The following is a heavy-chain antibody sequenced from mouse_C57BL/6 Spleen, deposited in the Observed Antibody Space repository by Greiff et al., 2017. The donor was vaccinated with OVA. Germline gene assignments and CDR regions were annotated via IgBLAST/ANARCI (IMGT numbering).Heavy chain of an antibody. CDR2: INYDGSST. Sequence: EVKLMESEGGLVQPGSSMKLSCTASGFTFSDYYMAWVRQVPEKGLEWVANINYDGSSTYYLDSLKSRFIISRDNAKNILYLQMSSLKSEDTATYYCARVDYYGSSPHFDYWGQGTTLTVSS. CDR1: GFTFSDYY. CDR3: ARVDYYGSSPHFDY. J-gene: IGHJ2*01. D-gene: IGHD1-1*01. V-gene: IGHV5-16*01.